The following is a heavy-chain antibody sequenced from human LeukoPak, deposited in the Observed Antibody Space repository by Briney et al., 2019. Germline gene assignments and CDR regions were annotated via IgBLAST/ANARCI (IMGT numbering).Heavy chain of an antibody. CDR1: GFTFSTYA. J-gene: IGHJ3*02. D-gene: IGHD3-10*01. CDR2: ISVSAGST. Sequence: GESLKISCAASGFTFSTYAMSWVRQAPGKGLEWVSAISVSAGSTYYADSVKGRFTISRDNSKNTLYLQMNSLRAEDTAVYYCAKDTPDNTGGGAFDIWGQGTMVTVSS. CDR3: AKDTPDNTGGGAFDI. V-gene: IGHV3-23*01.